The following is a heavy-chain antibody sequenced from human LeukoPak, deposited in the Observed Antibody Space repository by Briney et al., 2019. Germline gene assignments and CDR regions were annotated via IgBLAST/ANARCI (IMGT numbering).Heavy chain of an antibody. Sequence: PGRSLRLSCAASGFTFSSYGMHWVRQAPGKGLEWVAVISYDGSNKYYADSGKGRFTISRDNSKNTLYLQTNSLRAEDTAVYYCANDVGYSGYRWGQGTLVTVSS. D-gene: IGHD5-12*01. V-gene: IGHV3-30*18. J-gene: IGHJ4*02. CDR2: ISYDGSNK. CDR1: GFTFSSYG. CDR3: ANDVGYSGYR.